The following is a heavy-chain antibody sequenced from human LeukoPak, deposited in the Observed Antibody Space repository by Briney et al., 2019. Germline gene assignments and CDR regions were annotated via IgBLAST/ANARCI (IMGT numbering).Heavy chain of an antibody. V-gene: IGHV3-23*01. J-gene: IGHJ4*02. D-gene: IGHD3-16*02. CDR2: ISSSGGST. Sequence: KAGGSLRLSCAASGFTLSSYAMSWVRQAPGKGLQWVSGISSSGGSTYYVDSVKGRFTISTDNSKNTLYLQMNSLRAEDTAVYYCARSVSSRFSGPRRPYYFDSWGQGTLVTVSS. CDR3: ARSVSSRFSGPRRPYYFDS. CDR1: GFTLSSYA.